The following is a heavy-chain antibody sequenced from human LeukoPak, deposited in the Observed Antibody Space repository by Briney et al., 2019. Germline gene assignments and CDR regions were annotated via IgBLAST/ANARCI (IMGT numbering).Heavy chain of an antibody. CDR3: AIAAAGSDVDY. V-gene: IGHV1-2*02. CDR2: INPNSGGT. Sequence: ASVKVSRKTSGYSFTDYYMHWVRQAPGQGLEWMGWINPNSGGTNYAQKFQGRVTMTRDTSISTAYMELSRLRSDDTAVYYCAIAAAGSDVDYWGQGTLVTVSS. J-gene: IGHJ4*02. D-gene: IGHD6-13*01. CDR1: GYSFTDYY.